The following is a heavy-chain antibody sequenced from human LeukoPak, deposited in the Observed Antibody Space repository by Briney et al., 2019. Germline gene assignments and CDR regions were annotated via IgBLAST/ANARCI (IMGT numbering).Heavy chain of an antibody. CDR3: ARGGRSLVAAQFDL. CDR1: GGSFSGYY. D-gene: IGHD2-15*01. J-gene: IGHJ2*01. CDR2: INHSGST. Sequence: SETLSLTCAVYGGSFSGYYWSWIRQPPGKGLEWIGEINHSGSTNYNPSLMSRVTISVDTSKNQFSLKLSSVTAADTAVYYCARGGRSLVAAQFDLWGRGTLVTVSS. V-gene: IGHV4-34*01.